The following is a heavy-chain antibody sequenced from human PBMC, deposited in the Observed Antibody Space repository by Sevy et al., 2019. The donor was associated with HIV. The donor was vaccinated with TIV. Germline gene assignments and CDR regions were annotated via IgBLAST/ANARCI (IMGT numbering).Heavy chain of an antibody. Sequence: GGSLRLSCAASGFTFSSYWMSWVRQAPGKGLEWVANIKQDGSDKYYVDSVKGRFTISRDNAKNSLYLQMNSLRAEDTAVYYCATAFWSGYQYFDYWGQRTLVTVSS. V-gene: IGHV3-7*01. CDR1: GFTFSSYW. D-gene: IGHD3-3*01. CDR3: ATAFWSGYQYFDY. CDR2: IKQDGSDK. J-gene: IGHJ4*02.